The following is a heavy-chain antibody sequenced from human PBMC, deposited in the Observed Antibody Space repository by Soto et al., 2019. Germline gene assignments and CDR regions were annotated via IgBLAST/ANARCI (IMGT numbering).Heavy chain of an antibody. CDR3: AKEDIVVVVAATGAFDI. CDR2: ISGSGGST. CDR1: GFTFSSYA. J-gene: IGHJ3*02. D-gene: IGHD2-15*01. V-gene: IGHV3-23*01. Sequence: PGGSLRLSCAASGFTFSSYAMSWVRQAPGKGLEWVSAISGSGGSTYYADSVKGRFTISRDNSKNTLYLQMNSLRAEDTAVYYCAKEDIVVVVAATGAFDIWGQGTMVTVSS.